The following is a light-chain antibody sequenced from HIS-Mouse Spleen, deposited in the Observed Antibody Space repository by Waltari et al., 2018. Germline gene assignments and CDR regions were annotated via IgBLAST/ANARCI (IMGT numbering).Light chain of an antibody. Sequence: QSALTQPASVSGSPGQSTTIPCTGTRSAVGGYNYVSWYQQHPGKAPKLMIYEVSNRPSGVSNRFSGSKSGNTASLTISGLQAEDEADYYCSSYTSSSTPYVFGTGTKVTVL. CDR3: SSYTSSSTPYV. CDR1: RSAVGGYNY. J-gene: IGLJ1*01. V-gene: IGLV2-14*01. CDR2: EVS.